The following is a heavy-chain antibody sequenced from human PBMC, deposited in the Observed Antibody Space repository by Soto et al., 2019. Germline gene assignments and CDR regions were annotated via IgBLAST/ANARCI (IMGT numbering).Heavy chain of an antibody. CDR2: ISYDGSNK. CDR3: AKDLEQWRRYSWFDP. Sequence: QVQLVESGGGVVQPGRSLRLSCAASGFTFSNYGMHWVRQAPGKGLAWVAVISYDGSNKYNADSVKGRFTISRDNSKNTLYLQMNSLRAEDTAVYYCAKDLEQWRRYSWFDPWGQGTLVTVSS. CDR1: GFTFSNYG. V-gene: IGHV3-30*18. J-gene: IGHJ5*02. D-gene: IGHD6-19*01.